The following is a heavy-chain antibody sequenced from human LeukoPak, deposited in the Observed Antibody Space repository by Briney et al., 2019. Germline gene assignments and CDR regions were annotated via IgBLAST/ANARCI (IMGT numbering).Heavy chain of an antibody. V-gene: IGHV4-34*01. D-gene: IGHD4-23*01. CDR3: ARGDSSVGLSF. Sequence: ASETLSFTASGYGCSFCYLHWSRLRQRQGNGREWIGDIYNGGSTNYNPSLKGRVTISVDTSKNQFSLKLSSVTAADTAVYYCARGDSSVGLSFWGQGSLVTVS. J-gene: IGHJ4*02. CDR1: GCSFCYLH. CDR2: IYNGGST.